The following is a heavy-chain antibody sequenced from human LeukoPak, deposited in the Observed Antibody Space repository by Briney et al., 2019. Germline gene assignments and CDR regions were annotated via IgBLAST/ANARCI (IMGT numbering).Heavy chain of an antibody. CDR2: INRDGSEE. J-gene: IGHJ4*02. Sequence: GGSLRPSCAASGFTFSTYWMSWVRQAPGKGLYWVANINRDGSEEYYGDSVKGRFTISRDNAENSLFLQMNSLRAEDTAVYYCAKDSYSKGDFWGQGVLVTVSS. CDR3: AKDSYSKGDF. CDR1: GFTFSTYW. V-gene: IGHV3-7*01. D-gene: IGHD6-13*01.